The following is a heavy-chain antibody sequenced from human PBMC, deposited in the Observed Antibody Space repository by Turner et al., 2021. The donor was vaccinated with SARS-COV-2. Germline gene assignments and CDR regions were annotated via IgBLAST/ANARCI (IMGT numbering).Heavy chain of an antibody. V-gene: IGHV3-33*01. CDR1: GCTFSSYG. Sequence: QVQLVESGGGVVQPGRSLRLSCAASGCTFSSYGMHWVRQAPGKGLEWVAVIWYDGSNKYYADSVKGRFTISRDNSKNTLYLQMNSLTAEDTAVYYCARDPNAGYYYMDVWGKGTTVTVSS. J-gene: IGHJ6*03. CDR2: IWYDGSNK. D-gene: IGHD2-8*01. CDR3: ARDPNAGYYYMDV.